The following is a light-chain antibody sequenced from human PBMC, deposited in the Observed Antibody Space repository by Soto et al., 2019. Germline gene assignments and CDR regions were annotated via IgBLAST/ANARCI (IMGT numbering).Light chain of an antibody. Sequence: QSVLTQPPSASGTPGQRVTISCSGSSSNLGSNTVNWYQQLPGTAPKLLIYSNNQRPSGVPDRFSGSKSGTSASLAISGLQSEDEADYYCAAWDDSLNGPYVFGTGTKVTVL. J-gene: IGLJ1*01. CDR3: AAWDDSLNGPYV. V-gene: IGLV1-44*01. CDR1: SSNLGSNT. CDR2: SNN.